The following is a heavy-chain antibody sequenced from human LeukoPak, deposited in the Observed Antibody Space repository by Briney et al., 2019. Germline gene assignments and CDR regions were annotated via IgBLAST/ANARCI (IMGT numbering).Heavy chain of an antibody. Sequence: GGSLRLSCAASGFTFNNYGMHYVRQAPGKGLEWVAVISDDGRNKNYADSVKGRFTISRDSSNNTLYLQMNSLRAEDTGVYFCAKDRETTASGTFDFRGQGTLVTASS. D-gene: IGHD6-13*01. CDR1: GFTFNNYG. V-gene: IGHV3-30*18. CDR2: ISDDGRNK. CDR3: AKDRETTASGTFDF. J-gene: IGHJ4*02.